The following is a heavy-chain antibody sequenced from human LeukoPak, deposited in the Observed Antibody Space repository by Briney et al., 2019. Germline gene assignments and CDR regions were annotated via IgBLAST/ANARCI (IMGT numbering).Heavy chain of an antibody. CDR2: ISGSGDNT. D-gene: IGHD1-26*01. CDR1: GFTFSGFA. V-gene: IGHV3-23*01. J-gene: IGHJ6*01. CDR3: AKMKGHPLPKYYMDV. Sequence: GGSLRLSCAASGFTFSGFAMCWVRRTPGKGLEWVSGISGSGDNTLYADSVKGRFTISRDNSKNTLYLEMNSLRAEDTAIYYCAKMKGHPLPKYYMDVWGQGTTVTVSS.